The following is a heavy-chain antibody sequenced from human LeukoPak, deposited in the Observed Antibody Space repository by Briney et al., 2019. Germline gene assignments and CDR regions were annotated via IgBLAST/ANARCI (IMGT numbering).Heavy chain of an antibody. V-gene: IGHV1-2*02. CDR2: INPNTGGT. CDR3: ARGTKPLFLKGLRTGDRGYFDY. CDR1: GYTFTGYY. Sequence: ASVKVSCKASGYTFTGYYIHWVRQAPGQGLEWMGWINPNTGGTNYAQKFQGRVTISRDTSTTTSYMELSRVRSDDTAVFFCARGTKPLFLKGLRTGDRGYFDYWGQGTLFTVSS. J-gene: IGHJ4*02. D-gene: IGHD7-27*01.